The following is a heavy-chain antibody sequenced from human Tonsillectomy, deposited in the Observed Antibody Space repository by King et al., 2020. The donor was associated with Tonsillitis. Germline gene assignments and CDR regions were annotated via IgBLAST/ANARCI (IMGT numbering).Heavy chain of an antibody. V-gene: IGHV4-34*01. D-gene: IGHD3-16*01. CDR3: ARGGGIGDDY. J-gene: IGHJ4*02. CDR1: GGSFSGYY. CDR2: INHSGST. Sequence: VQLQQWGAGLLKPSETLSLTCAVYGGSFSGYYWSWIRQPPGKGLEWIGEINHSGSTNYNPSLKSRVTISVDTSKNQFSLKLSSVTAADTAVYYCARGGGIGDDYWGQGTLVTVSS.